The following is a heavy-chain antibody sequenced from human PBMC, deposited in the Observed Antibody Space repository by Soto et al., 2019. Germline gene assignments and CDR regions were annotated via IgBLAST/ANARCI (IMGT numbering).Heavy chain of an antibody. V-gene: IGHV4-30-2*01. J-gene: IGHJ6*02. CDR3: ARVLLNYSDSREDGMDV. D-gene: IGHD3-22*01. CDR2: AYYTGTT. Sequence: SETLSLTCAVSGGSLSSGGYSWSWIRQPPGKALEWIGYAYYTGTTYYNPSLKSRVTISVDRSKNQFSLKLSSVTAADTAVYYCARVLLNYSDSREDGMDVWGPGTTVTVS. CDR1: GGSLSSGGYS.